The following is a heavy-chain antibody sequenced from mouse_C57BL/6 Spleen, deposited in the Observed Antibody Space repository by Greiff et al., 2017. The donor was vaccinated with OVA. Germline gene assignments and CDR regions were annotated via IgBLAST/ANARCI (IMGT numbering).Heavy chain of an antibody. Sequence: QVQLQQSGAELARPGASVKLSCKASGYTFTSYGISWVKQRTGQGLEWIGEIYPRSGNTYYNEKFKGKATLTADKSSSTAYMELRSLPSEDSAVYFCARSDSSGYDAMDYWGQGTSVTVSS. V-gene: IGHV1-81*01. CDR1: GYTFTSYG. D-gene: IGHD3-2*02. CDR2: IYPRSGNT. J-gene: IGHJ4*01. CDR3: ARSDSSGYDAMDY.